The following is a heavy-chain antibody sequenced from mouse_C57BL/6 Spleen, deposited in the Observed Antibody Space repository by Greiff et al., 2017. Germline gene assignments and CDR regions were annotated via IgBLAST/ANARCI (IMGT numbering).Heavy chain of an antibody. Sequence: DVKLVESGGGLVKPGGSLKLSCAASGFTFSDYGMHWVRQAPEKGLEWVAYISSGSSTIYYADTVKGRFTISRDNAKNTLFLQMTSLRSEDTAMYYCARSPDYDDAMDYWGQGTSVTVSS. V-gene: IGHV5-17*01. CDR1: GFTFSDYG. D-gene: IGHD2-4*01. J-gene: IGHJ4*01. CDR3: ARSPDYDDAMDY. CDR2: ISSGSSTI.